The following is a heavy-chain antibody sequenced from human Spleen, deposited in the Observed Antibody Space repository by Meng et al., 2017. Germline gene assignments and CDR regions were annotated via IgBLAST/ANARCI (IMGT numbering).Heavy chain of an antibody. V-gene: IGHV7-4-1*02. CDR3: VRDPGEGDY. CDR1: GYSFTSHT. J-gene: IGHJ4*02. Sequence: QVQLVQPGSELKKPGASVKVSCKASGYSFTSHTINWVRKAPGQGLEWMGWINTNTGNPTYARGFTGRFVFSLDTSVSTAYLQISSLKAEDTAVYYCVRDPGEGDYWGQGTLVTVSS. CDR2: INTNTGNP. D-gene: IGHD2-21*01.